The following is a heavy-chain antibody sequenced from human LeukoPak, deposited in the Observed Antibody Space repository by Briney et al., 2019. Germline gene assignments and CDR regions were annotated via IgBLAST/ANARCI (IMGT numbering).Heavy chain of an antibody. CDR1: GFTFSSYA. D-gene: IGHD4-23*01. CDR2: ISSSSSTI. CDR3: ARDRALWVVTPGDYYYYGMDV. V-gene: IGHV3-48*04. Sequence: TGGSLRLSCAASGFTFSSYAMSWVRQAPGKGLEWVSYISSSSSTIYYADSVKGRFTISRDNAKNSLYLQMNSLRAEDTAVYYCARDRALWVVTPGDYYYYGMDVWGQGTTVTVSS. J-gene: IGHJ6*02.